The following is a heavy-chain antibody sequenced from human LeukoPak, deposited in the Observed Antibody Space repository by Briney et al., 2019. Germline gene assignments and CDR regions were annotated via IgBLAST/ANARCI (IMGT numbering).Heavy chain of an antibody. D-gene: IGHD5-18*01. CDR1: GYTFTSYD. CDR3: ARGGYSYGYRLYYYYYMDV. J-gene: IGHJ6*03. V-gene: IGHV1-8*03. Sequence: GASVKVSCKASGYTFTSYDINWVRQATGQGLEWMGWMNPNSGNTGYAQKFQGRVTITRNTSISTAYMELSSLRSEDTAMYYCARGGYSYGYRLYYYYYMDVWGKGTTVTVSS. CDR2: MNPNSGNT.